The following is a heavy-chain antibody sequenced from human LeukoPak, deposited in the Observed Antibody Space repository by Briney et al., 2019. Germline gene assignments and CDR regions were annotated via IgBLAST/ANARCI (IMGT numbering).Heavy chain of an antibody. Sequence: PGGSLRLSCAASGFTFSNFGMHWVRQAPGKGLEWMVVISYDGKVTYYADSVKGRFTISRDNSKNTLYLQMTSLRGEDTALYYCAKERDYRVSTSCDYWGQGTQVTVSS. D-gene: IGHD3-10*01. J-gene: IGHJ4*02. CDR2: ISYDGKVT. CDR3: AKERDYRVSTSCDY. CDR1: GFTFSNFG. V-gene: IGHV3-30*18.